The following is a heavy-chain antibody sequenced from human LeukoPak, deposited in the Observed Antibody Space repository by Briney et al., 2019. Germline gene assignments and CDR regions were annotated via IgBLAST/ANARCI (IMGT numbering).Heavy chain of an antibody. CDR1: GFTFSDSA. CDR2: IRSKPQSYAT. Sequence: GRSLKLSCAASGFTFSDSAIHWVRRASGKGVEWVGRIRSKPQSYATAYDESLKGRFTISRDDSKNTAYLQMSSLKIEDTAVYYCTRVGPSTVVDYWGQGTQVTVS. D-gene: IGHD1-26*01. J-gene: IGHJ4*02. CDR3: TRVGPSTVVDY. V-gene: IGHV3-73*01.